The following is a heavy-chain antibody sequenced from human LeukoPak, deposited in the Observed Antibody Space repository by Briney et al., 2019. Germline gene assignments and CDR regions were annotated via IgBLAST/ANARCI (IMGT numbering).Heavy chain of an antibody. CDR1: GFTFSDYY. CDR2: INSSGYTI. D-gene: IGHD3-22*01. V-gene: IGHV3-11*04. J-gene: IGHJ4*02. CDR3: ARLMYYYDSSGY. Sequence: GGSLRLSCAASGFTFSDYYMSWIRQAPGKRLEWVSYINSSGYTIYYADSVKGRFTISRDNAKNSLYLQMNSLRAEDTAVYYCARLMYYYDSSGYWGQGTLVTVSS.